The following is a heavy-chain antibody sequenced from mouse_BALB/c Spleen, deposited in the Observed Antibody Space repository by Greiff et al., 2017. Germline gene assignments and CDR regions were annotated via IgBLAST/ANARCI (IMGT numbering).Heavy chain of an antibody. CDR1: GFTFSSYA. CDR2: ISSGGST. J-gene: IGHJ3*01. CDR3: ARQDGYFAWFAY. D-gene: IGHD2-3*01. V-gene: IGHV5-6-5*01. Sequence: EVQVVESGGGLVKPGGSLKLSCAASGFTFSSYAMSWVRQTPEKRLEWVASISSGGSTYYPDSVKGRFTISRDNARNILYLQMSSLRSEDTAMYYCARQDGYFAWFAYWGQGTLVTVSA.